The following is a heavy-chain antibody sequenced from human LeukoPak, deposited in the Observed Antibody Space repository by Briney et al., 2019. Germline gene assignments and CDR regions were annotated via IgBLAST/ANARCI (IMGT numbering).Heavy chain of an antibody. V-gene: IGHV1-2*02. J-gene: IGHJ5*02. CDR1: GYTFTGYY. CDR3: AREGYCSSTSCYGAWFDP. D-gene: IGHD2-2*01. Sequence: AASVKVSCKASGYTFTGYYMHWVRQAPGQGLEWMGWINPNSGGTNYAQKFQGRVTMTRDTSISTAYMELSRLRSDDTAVYYCAREGYCSSTSCYGAWFDPWGQGTLVTVSS. CDR2: INPNSGGT.